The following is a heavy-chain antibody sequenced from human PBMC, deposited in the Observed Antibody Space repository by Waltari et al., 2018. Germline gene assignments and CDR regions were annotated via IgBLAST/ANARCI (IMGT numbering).Heavy chain of an antibody. J-gene: IGHJ6*02. CDR2: NNPNRCGT. V-gene: IGHV1-2*06. CDR3: ARVLTHCSGGSCYSGVMDV. D-gene: IGHD2-15*01. Sequence: QVQLVQSGAEVKKPGASVKVSCKASGYTFTGYYMHWVRQAPGQGLEWIGRNNPNRCGTNYVQKFQARVTMTRDTSISTAYMERSRLRSDDTAVYYCARVLTHCSGGSCYSGVMDVWGQGTTVTVSS. CDR1: GYTFTGYY.